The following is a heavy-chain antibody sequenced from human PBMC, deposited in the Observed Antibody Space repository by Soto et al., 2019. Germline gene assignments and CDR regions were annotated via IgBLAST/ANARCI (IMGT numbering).Heavy chain of an antibody. CDR3: ARRIVVVPAASYNWFDP. V-gene: IGHV4-34*01. Sequence: PSEPLSLTCAVYGGSFSGYYWSWIRQPPGKGLEWIGEVNHSGSTNYNPSLKSRVTISVDTSKNQFSLKLSSVTAADTAVYYCARRIVVVPAASYNWFDPWGQGTLVTVSS. CDR2: VNHSGST. J-gene: IGHJ5*02. CDR1: GGSFSGYY. D-gene: IGHD2-2*01.